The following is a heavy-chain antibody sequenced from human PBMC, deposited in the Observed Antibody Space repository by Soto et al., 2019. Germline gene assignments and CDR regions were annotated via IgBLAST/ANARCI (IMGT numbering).Heavy chain of an antibody. CDR1: GFNFSSHT. D-gene: IGHD3-9*01. Sequence: GGPLRLSFAASGFNFSSHTMPLVCLVSGKWLKLLYLMSHDGHIIFYADSVKGRFTISRDNSEKTLYLQMDDLRVDDTALYYCASTQFLIVIARGNYWGQG. CDR2: MSHDGHII. J-gene: IGHJ4*02. CDR3: ASTQFLIVIARGNY. V-gene: IGHV3-30-3*01.